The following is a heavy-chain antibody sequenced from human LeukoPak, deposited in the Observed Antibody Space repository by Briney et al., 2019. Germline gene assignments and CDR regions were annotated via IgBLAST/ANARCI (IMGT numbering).Heavy chain of an antibody. CDR1: GGSISSYY. Sequence: SETLSLTCTGSGGSISSYYWSWIRQPAGKGLEWIGRIYTSGSTNYNPSLKSRVTMSVDTSKNQFSLKLSSVTAADTAVYYCARDLTRGLLLWDDAFDIWGQGTMVTVSS. CDR2: IYTSGST. D-gene: IGHD3-16*01. V-gene: IGHV4-4*07. J-gene: IGHJ3*02. CDR3: ARDLTRGLLLWDDAFDI.